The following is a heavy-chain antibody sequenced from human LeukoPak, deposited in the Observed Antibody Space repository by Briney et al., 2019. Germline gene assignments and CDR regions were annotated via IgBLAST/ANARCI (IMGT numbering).Heavy chain of an antibody. CDR1: GYTFTSYG. D-gene: IGHD4-17*01. CDR3: ARRGGKNYGDYLLYYYYMDV. CDR2: ISAYNGNT. Sequence: GASVKVSCKASGYTFTSYGISWVRQAPGQGLEWMGWISAYNGNTNYAQKLQGRVTMTTDTSKSTAYMELRSLRSDDTAMYYCARRGGKNYGDYLLYYYYMDVWGKGTTVTVSS. V-gene: IGHV1-18*01. J-gene: IGHJ6*03.